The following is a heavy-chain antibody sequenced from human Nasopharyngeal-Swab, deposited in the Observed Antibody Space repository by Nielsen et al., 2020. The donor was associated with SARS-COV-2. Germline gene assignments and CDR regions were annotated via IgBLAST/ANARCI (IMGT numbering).Heavy chain of an antibody. V-gene: IGHV4-39*07. CDR2: VYFSGNS. J-gene: IGHJ3*01. Sequence: WIRQPPGKGPEWIGSVYFSGNSYYNPSLRSRLTLSVDTSKNHFSLKLSSVTAADTAVYYCARNRPAPGLYDFWRGYYLDTFDLWGRGTMVTVSS. D-gene: IGHD3-3*01. CDR3: ARNRPAPGLYDFWRGYYLDTFDL.